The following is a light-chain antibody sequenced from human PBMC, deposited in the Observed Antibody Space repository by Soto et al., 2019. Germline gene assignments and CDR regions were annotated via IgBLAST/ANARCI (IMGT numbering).Light chain of an antibody. CDR2: DAS. Sequence: ILLTQSPATLSLSPGERATLSCRASQSVSSYLAWYQQKPGQAPRLLIYDASNRATGIPARFSGSGSGTDFTLTISSLEPEDFEVYYCQQRSNRPPTFGPGTKVDIK. CDR3: QQRSNRPPT. CDR1: QSVSSY. V-gene: IGKV3-11*01. J-gene: IGKJ3*01.